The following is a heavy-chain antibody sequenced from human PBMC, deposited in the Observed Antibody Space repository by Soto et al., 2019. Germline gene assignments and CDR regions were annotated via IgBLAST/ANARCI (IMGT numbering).Heavy chain of an antibody. CDR1: GFSLTTSGVG. D-gene: IGHD2-15*01. V-gene: IGHV2-5*02. CDR2: VYWDGDE. Sequence: QITLKESGPAPVRPTQTLTLTCTFSGFSLTTSGVGVAWIRQAPGKALECLALVYWDGDERFNPSLKNRLTLNNDTSKNRVLLTRPNVDPVDTATYYCPRRGGCSAAFCFSNYFDAWGQGALVTVSS. J-gene: IGHJ4*02. CDR3: PRRGGCSAAFCFSNYFDA.